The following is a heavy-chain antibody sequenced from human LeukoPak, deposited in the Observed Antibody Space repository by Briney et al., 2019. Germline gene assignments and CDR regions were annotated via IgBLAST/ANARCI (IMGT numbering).Heavy chain of an antibody. V-gene: IGHV3-23*01. CDR3: AKNAGELYYDFWSGYYYYYYMDV. J-gene: IGHJ6*03. CDR2: ITGSGDTT. D-gene: IGHD3-3*01. CDR1: GFTFSSYA. Sequence: PGGSLRLSCAASGFTFSSYAVTWVHQAPGKGLEWVSGITGSGDTTFYADSVKGRFTISRDNSKNTLYLQMHSLRAEDTAVYYCAKNAGELYYDFWSGYYYYYYMDVWGKGTTVTVSS.